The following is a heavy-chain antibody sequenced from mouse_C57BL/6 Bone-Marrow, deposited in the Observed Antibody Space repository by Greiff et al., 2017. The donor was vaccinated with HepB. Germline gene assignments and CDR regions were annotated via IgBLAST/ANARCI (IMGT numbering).Heavy chain of an antibody. CDR2: ISSGGSYT. Sequence: EVQLVESGGDLVKPGGSLKLSCAASGFTFSSYGMSWVRQTPDKRLEWVATISSGGSYTYYPDSVKGRFTISRDNAKNTLYLQMSSLKSEDTAMYYCARRAYGNYWGQGTSVTVSS. D-gene: IGHD2-1*01. CDR3: ARRAYGNY. V-gene: IGHV5-6*01. CDR1: GFTFSSYG. J-gene: IGHJ4*01.